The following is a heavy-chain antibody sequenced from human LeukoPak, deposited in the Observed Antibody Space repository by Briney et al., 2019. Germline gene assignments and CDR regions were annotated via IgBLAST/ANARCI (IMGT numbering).Heavy chain of an antibody. CDR3: ARDLAL. D-gene: IGHD3-3*02. V-gene: IGHV3-66*01. CDR1: GFTVSNNY. Sequence: PGGSLTLSCAASGFTVSNNYMNWVRQAPGKGLEWVSVIYSSRTTYYADSVKGIFNISRDNPKNTLYLQMNSLKAEDTAVYYCARDLALWGQGTLVSVSS. J-gene: IGHJ4*02. CDR2: IYSSRTT.